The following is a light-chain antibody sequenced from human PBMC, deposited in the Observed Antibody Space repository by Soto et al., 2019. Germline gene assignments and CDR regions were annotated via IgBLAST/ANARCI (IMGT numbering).Light chain of an antibody. CDR1: QSVLYSSNNKNY. V-gene: IGKV4-1*01. Sequence: DIVMTQSPDSLAVSLGERATINCKSSQSVLYSSNNKNYLAWYQQKPGQPPKRLIYWASTRESGVPDRFSGSGAGTEFTRTISSLQAEDVAVYYCQQDYSTPQTFGQGTKEEIK. J-gene: IGKJ1*01. CDR3: QQDYSTPQT. CDR2: WAS.